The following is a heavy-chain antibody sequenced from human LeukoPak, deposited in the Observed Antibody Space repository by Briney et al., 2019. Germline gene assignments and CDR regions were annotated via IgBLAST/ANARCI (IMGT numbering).Heavy chain of an antibody. Sequence: GASVKVSCKASGYTFNTYGITWVRQAPGQGLEWMGWISAYNGNTNYAQKLQGRVTMTTDTSTSTAYMELRSLRSDDTAVYYCARDYYDILPSYYYGMDVWGQGTTVTVSS. CDR1: GYTFNTYG. CDR3: ARDYYDILPSYYYGMDV. V-gene: IGHV1-18*01. D-gene: IGHD3-9*01. J-gene: IGHJ6*02. CDR2: ISAYNGNT.